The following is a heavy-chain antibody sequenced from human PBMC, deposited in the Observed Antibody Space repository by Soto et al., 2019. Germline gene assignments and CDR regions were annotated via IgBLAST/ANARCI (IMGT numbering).Heavy chain of an antibody. CDR2: IIPIIGVT. CDR3: ARESLGAKEADP. D-gene: IGHD6-13*01. Sequence: QVQLVQSGAEVKRPGSSVKVSCESSGDTFNSYVISWVRQAPGQGLEWMGGIIPIIGVTHYAQKFQGRVTMSALRSTGTAYMALTNLGFEDTALYYCARESLGAKEADPCGQGTLVNISP. CDR1: GDTFNSYV. V-gene: IGHV1-69*17. J-gene: IGHJ5*02.